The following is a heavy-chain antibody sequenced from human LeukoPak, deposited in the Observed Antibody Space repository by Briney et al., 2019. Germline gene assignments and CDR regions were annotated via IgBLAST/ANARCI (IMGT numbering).Heavy chain of an antibody. Sequence: GGSLRLSCVASGFTFRNHWMTWVRQAPGKGLDWVAKIKEDGSEEWFADSVRGRFTIYRDNARNSVFLQMNRLRSEDTAVYYCARDLQFQSSGYRPFDTWGRGTLVSVSS. V-gene: IGHV3-7*01. J-gene: IGHJ5*02. CDR1: GFTFRNHW. CDR2: IKEDGSEE. D-gene: IGHD3-22*01. CDR3: ARDLQFQSSGYRPFDT.